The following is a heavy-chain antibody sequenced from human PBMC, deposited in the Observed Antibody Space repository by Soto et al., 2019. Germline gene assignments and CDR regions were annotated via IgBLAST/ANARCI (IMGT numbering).Heavy chain of an antibody. V-gene: IGHV4-31*03. CDR3: GRDRPLVLGSGSGFAP. J-gene: IGHJ5*02. CDR2: IFYTGST. D-gene: IGHD3-16*01. Sequence: SETLSLTCTVSGGSIDSSDYYWTWIRQHPEKGLEWIGYIFYTGSTYYNPSLRSRATISVDTSNNQFSLRLTSVTAADTAVYYWGRDRPLVLGSGSGFAPGAQGPLV. CDR1: GGSIDSSDYY.